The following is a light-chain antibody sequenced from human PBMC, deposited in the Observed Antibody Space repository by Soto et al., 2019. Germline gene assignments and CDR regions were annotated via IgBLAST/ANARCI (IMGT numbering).Light chain of an antibody. CDR1: QNVDTF. CDR2: DAS. Sequence: DIVLTQSPGTVSLSPGERASLSCRASQNVDTFLAWYQQKPGQPPRLLMYDASRRITGVPARFSGSWSGTDFTLTITSLEPEDVAVYYCQQRYNWPVTFGAGTRVEI. CDR3: QQRYNWPVT. V-gene: IGKV3-11*01. J-gene: IGKJ4*01.